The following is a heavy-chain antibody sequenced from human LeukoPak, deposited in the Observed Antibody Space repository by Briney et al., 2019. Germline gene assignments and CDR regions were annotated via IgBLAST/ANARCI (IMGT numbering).Heavy chain of an antibody. Sequence: TSETLSLTCIVSGYSISSGYSWGWIRQPAGKGLEWIGRISSSGSTNYNPSLKSRVTISVDTSKNQFSLKLSSVTAADTAVYFCARGPYSYDSSGAFDIWGQGTMVTVSS. CDR2: ISSSGST. CDR3: ARGPYSYDSSGAFDI. J-gene: IGHJ3*02. CDR1: GYSISSGYS. D-gene: IGHD3-22*01. V-gene: IGHV4-38-2*02.